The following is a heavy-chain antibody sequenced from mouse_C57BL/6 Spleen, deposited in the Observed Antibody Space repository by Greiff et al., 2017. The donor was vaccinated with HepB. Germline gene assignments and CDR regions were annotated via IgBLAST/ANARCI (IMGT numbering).Heavy chain of an antibody. CDR1: GYAFSSYW. V-gene: IGHV1-80*01. CDR2: IYPGDGDT. D-gene: IGHD4-1*01. Sequence: VQLQQSGAELVKPGASVKISCKASGYAFSSYWMNWVKQRPGKGLEWIGQIYPGDGDTNYNGKFKGKATLTADKSSSPAYMQLSSLTSEDSAVYFCAREGVGLKYFDVWGTGTTVTVSS. J-gene: IGHJ1*03. CDR3: AREGVGLKYFDV.